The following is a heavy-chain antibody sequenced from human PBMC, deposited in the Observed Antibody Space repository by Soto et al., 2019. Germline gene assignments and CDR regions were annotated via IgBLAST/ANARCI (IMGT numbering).Heavy chain of an antibody. CDR2: INPNSGGT. D-gene: IGHD2-15*01. CDR1: GYTFTGCY. V-gene: IGHV1-2*04. CDR3: ARGGSWKNPFDP. J-gene: IGHJ5*02. Sequence: GASVKVSCKASGYTFTGCYMHWVRQAPGQGLEWMGWINPNSGGTNYAQRFQGWVTMTRDTSISTAYMELSRLRSDDTAVYYCARGGSWKNPFDPWGQGTLVTVSS.